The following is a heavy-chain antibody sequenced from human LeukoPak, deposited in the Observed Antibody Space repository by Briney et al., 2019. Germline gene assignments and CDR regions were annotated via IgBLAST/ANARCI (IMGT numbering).Heavy chain of an antibody. Sequence: GASVKVSCKASGYTFTSYGISWVRQAPGQGLEWMGWISAYNGNTNYAQKLQGRVTMTTDTSTSTAYMELRSLRSDDTAVYYCARDPRRFGELLYDYWGQGTLVTVSP. J-gene: IGHJ4*02. V-gene: IGHV1-18*04. CDR2: ISAYNGNT. D-gene: IGHD3-10*01. CDR3: ARDPRRFGELLYDY. CDR1: GYTFTSYG.